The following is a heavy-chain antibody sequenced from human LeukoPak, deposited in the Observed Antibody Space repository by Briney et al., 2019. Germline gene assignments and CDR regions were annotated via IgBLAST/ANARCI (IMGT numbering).Heavy chain of an antibody. CDR2: IYHSGST. CDR1: GGSISSGGYY. D-gene: IGHD3-9*01. CDR3: ARDPTHVLRYFDADLGAFDI. J-gene: IGHJ3*02. Sequence: SETLSLTCTVSGGSISSGGYYWSWIRQPPGKGLEWIGYIYHSGSTYYNPSLKSRVTISVDRSKNQFSLKLSSVTAADTAVYYCARDPTHVLRYFDADLGAFDIWGQGAMVTVSS. V-gene: IGHV4-30-2*01.